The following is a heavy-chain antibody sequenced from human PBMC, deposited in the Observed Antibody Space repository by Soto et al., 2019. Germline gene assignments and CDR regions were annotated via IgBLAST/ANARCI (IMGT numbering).Heavy chain of an antibody. J-gene: IGHJ6*02. D-gene: IGHD6-19*01. CDR1: GFTFSSYA. Sequence: GGSLRLSCAASGFTFSSYAMHWVRQAPGKGLEWVAVISYDGSNKYYADSVKGRFTISRDNSKNTLYLQMNSLRAEDTAVYYCARDRAAVAGLYYYGMDVWGQGTTVTVSS. CDR2: ISYDGSNK. V-gene: IGHV3-30-3*01. CDR3: ARDRAAVAGLYYYGMDV.